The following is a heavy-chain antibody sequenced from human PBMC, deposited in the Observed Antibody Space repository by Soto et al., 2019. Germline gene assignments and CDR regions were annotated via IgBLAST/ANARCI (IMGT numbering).Heavy chain of an antibody. CDR1: GFTFSSYG. J-gene: IGHJ4*02. Sequence: QVQLVESGGGVVQPGRSLRLSCAASGFTFSSYGMHWVRQAPGKGLEWVAVISYDGSNKYYADSVKGRFTISRDNSKNTLDLQMNSLRAEDTALYYCAKSSWGHCGGDCYPDYWGQGTLVTVSS. CDR2: ISYDGSNK. V-gene: IGHV3-30*18. CDR3: AKSSWGHCGGDCYPDY. D-gene: IGHD2-21*02.